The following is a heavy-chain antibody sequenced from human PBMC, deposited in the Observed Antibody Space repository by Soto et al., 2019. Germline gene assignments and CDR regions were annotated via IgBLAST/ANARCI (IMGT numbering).Heavy chain of an antibody. CDR2: IKSKTDGGTT. V-gene: IGHV3-15*07. J-gene: IGHJ4*02. D-gene: IGHD3-22*01. Sequence: PGGSLRLSCAASGFTFSNAWMNWVRQAPGKGLEWVGRIKSKTDGGTTDYAAPVKGRFTISRDDSKNTLYLQMNSLKTEDTAVYYCWPVVVVITVPPPRDYWGQGTLVTVSS. CDR3: WPVVVVITVPPPRDY. CDR1: GFTFSNAW.